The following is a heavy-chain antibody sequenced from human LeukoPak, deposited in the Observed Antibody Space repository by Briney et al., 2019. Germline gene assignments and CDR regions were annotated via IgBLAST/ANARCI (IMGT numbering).Heavy chain of an antibody. J-gene: IGHJ4*02. D-gene: IGHD3-9*01. CDR2: INWNGGST. Sequence: GGSLRLSCAASGFTFDDYGMSWVRQAPGKGLEWVSGINWNGGSTGYADSVKGRFTISRDNAKNSLYLQMNSLRAEDTAVYYCAKSYYDILTGYKLFDYWGQGTLVTVSS. CDR3: AKSYYDILTGYKLFDY. V-gene: IGHV3-20*04. CDR1: GFTFDDYG.